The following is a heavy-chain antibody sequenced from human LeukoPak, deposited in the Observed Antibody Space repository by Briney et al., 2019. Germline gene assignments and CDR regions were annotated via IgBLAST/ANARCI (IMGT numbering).Heavy chain of an antibody. CDR3: ARDRTVGHPGIAVEDDYYGMDV. V-gene: IGHV4-59*01. CDR1: GGSISSYY. D-gene: IGHD6-19*01. CDR2: IYYSGST. J-gene: IGHJ6*02. Sequence: SETLSLTCTVSGGSISSYYWSWIRQPPGKGLEWIGYIYYSGSTNYNPSLKSRVTISVDTSKNQFSLKLSSVTAADTAVYYCARDRTVGHPGIAVEDDYYGMDVWAKGPRSPSP.